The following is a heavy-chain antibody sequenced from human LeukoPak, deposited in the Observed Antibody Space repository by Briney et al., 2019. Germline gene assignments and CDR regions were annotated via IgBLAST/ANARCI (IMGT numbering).Heavy chain of an antibody. Sequence: SETLSLTCTVSGGSISSGSYYWSWIRQPAGKGLEWIGRIYTSGSTNYNPSLKSRVTISVDTSKNQFSLKLSSVTAADPSVWYCVTDKPDTAMVRRGWFEPSGDRTPVTVSS. CDR2: IYTSGST. CDR3: VTDKPDTAMVRRGWFEP. J-gene: IGHJ5*02. V-gene: IGHV4-61*02. D-gene: IGHD5-18*01. CDR1: GGSISSGSYY.